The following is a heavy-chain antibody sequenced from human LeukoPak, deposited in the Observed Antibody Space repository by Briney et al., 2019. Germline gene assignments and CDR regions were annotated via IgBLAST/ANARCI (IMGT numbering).Heavy chain of an antibody. Sequence: SETLSLTCTVSGGSISSYYWSWIRQPPGKGLEWIGYMHYSGSTNYNPSLKSRVTISVDTSKNQFSLKLSSVTAADTAVYYCAREVAAAGTITRYYYYGMDVWGQGTTVTVSS. CDR1: GGSISSYY. J-gene: IGHJ6*02. CDR2: MHYSGST. V-gene: IGHV4-59*01. CDR3: AREVAAAGTITRYYYYGMDV. D-gene: IGHD6-13*01.